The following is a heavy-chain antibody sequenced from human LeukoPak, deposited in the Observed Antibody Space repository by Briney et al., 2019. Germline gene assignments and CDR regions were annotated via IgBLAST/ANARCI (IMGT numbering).Heavy chain of an antibody. CDR1: GFTFSSYA. D-gene: IGHD6-13*01. CDR3: ARLKQQLYYFDY. CDR2: ISYDGSNK. J-gene: IGHJ4*02. V-gene: IGHV3-30-3*01. Sequence: PGGSLRLSCAASGFTFSSYAMHWVRQAPGKGLEWVAVISYDGSNKYYADSVKGRFTISADKSISTAYLQWSSLKASDTAMYYCARLKQQLYYFDYWGQGTLVTVSS.